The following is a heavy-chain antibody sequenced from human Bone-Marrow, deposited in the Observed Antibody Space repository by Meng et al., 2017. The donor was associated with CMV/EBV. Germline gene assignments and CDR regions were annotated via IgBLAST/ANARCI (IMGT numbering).Heavy chain of an antibody. V-gene: IGHV3-30*04. CDR1: GFTFSSYA. Sequence: GGSLRLSCAASGFTFSSYAMHWVRQAPGKGLEWVAIISYEGSDKYYADSVRGRFTISRENSKNTLYLQMNNLRAEDTALYYCARSPKGDCSGGFCSYFDYWGQGTLVTVSS. J-gene: IGHJ4*02. CDR2: ISYEGSDK. D-gene: IGHD2-15*01. CDR3: ARSPKGDCSGGFCSYFDY.